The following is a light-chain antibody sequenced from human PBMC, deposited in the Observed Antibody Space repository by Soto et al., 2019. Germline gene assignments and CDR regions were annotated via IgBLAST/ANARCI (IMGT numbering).Light chain of an antibody. J-gene: IGKJ1*01. Sequence: DIQMTQSPSALSGSVGDRVTITCRASQNIETWLAWYQQAPGKAPKLLIYDASTLKTGVPSRFSGSESGTEFTLTIGSLQPDDYATYYCQQYNSEPWTFGQGTKVEI. CDR3: QQYNSEPWT. CDR2: DAS. V-gene: IGKV1-5*01. CDR1: QNIETW.